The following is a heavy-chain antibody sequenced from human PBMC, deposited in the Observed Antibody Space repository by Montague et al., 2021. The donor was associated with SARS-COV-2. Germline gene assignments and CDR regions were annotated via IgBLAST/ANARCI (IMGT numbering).Heavy chain of an antibody. CDR1: GFTFDNYA. V-gene: IGHV3-43*02. J-gene: IGHJ6*02. Sequence: SLRLSCAASGFTFDNYAMHWVRQAPGKGLEWVSLINGDGGRTFYADSVKGRFTISSDNTKHSLYLQMNSLRTEDTTLYYCACSNWLTDYYYGVDVWGQGTTVTVSS. CDR2: INGDGGRT. CDR3: ACSNWLTDYYYGVDV. D-gene: IGHD6-13*01.